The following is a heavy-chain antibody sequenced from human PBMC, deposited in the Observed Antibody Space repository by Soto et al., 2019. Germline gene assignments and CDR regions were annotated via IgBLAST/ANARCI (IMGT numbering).Heavy chain of an antibody. J-gene: IGHJ4*02. V-gene: IGHV1-3*01. D-gene: IGHD6-19*01. CDR1: GYTFTSYA. Sequence: QVQLVQSGAEVKKPGASVKVSCKASGYTFTSYAMHWVRQAPGQRLEWMGWINAGNGNTKYSQKFQGRVTITRDTSASTAYIELSILRSEDTAVYYCARPFWGDSSGWDKNFFDYWGQGTLVTVSS. CDR2: INAGNGNT. CDR3: ARPFWGDSSGWDKNFFDY.